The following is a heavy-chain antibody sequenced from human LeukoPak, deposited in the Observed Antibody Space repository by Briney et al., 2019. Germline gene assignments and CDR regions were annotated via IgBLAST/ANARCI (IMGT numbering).Heavy chain of an antibody. CDR3: ATTPERYCSSTSCLYYFDH. V-gene: IGHV4-34*01. J-gene: IGHJ4*02. D-gene: IGHD2-2*01. CDR1: GGSFSGYY. Sequence: PSETLSLTCAVYGGSFSGYYWSWIRQPPGKGLEWIGEINHSGSTNYNPSLKSRVTISVDTSKNQFSLKLSSVTAADTAVYYCATTPERYCSSTSCLYYFDHWGQGTLVTVSS. CDR2: INHSGST.